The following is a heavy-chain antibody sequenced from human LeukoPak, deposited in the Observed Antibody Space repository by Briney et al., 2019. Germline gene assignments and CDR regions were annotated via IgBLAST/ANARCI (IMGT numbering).Heavy chain of an antibody. D-gene: IGHD3-22*01. CDR2: IYRGGST. J-gene: IGHJ3*01. CDR1: GVTLISNY. CDR3: ARAGVESSGYYAFDV. V-gene: IGHV3-53*01. Sequence: PGGALRLSCAASGVTLISNYMSWVRQAPGKRLEWASGIYRGGSTHYAGRAAARFTISREKSKNTVYIQLNSLRAEDTAVYYCARAGVESSGYYAFDVWGQGTILTVSS.